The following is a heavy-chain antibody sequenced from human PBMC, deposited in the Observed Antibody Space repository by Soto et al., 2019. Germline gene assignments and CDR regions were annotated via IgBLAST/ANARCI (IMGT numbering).Heavy chain of an antibody. CDR1: GFSFSNYG. CDR2: IWHDGSNK. Sequence: QVQLVESGGGVVQPGRSLRLSCAASGFSFSNYGMHWVRQAPGKGLEWVALIWHDGSNKYYAESVKRRFTISRDNSKDMVYLQRNSLRAEDTAMYYCARDGDANAGVGKDYWGQGTLITFSP. J-gene: IGHJ4*02. CDR3: ARDGDANAGVGKDY. D-gene: IGHD7-27*01. V-gene: IGHV3-33*01.